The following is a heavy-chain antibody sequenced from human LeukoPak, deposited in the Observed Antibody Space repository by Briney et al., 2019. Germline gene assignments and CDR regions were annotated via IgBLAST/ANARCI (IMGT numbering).Heavy chain of an antibody. V-gene: IGHV1-24*01. J-gene: IGHJ6*03. Sequence: VASVKVSCKVSGFTLADLSMHRVRQAPGKGLEWVGGFDRKNGDTSYAQRFRGRVTLTEDTSTGTAYMDLSSLSADDTAVYYCATGVFCASTTCPGYQHYYYFMDVWGKGTTVTVSS. CDR2: FDRKNGDT. D-gene: IGHD2/OR15-2a*01. CDR3: ATGVFCASTTCPGYQHYYYFMDV. CDR1: GFTLADLS.